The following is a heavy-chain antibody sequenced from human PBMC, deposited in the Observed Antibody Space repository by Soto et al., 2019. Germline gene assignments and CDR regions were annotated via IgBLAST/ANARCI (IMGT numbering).Heavy chain of an antibody. CDR1: KFTFSSYG. CDR2: ISYDGSNK. V-gene: IGHV3-30*18. D-gene: IGHD6-19*01. CDR3: AKDRDSSGWYRFHFDAFDI. J-gene: IGHJ3*02. Sequence: GGSLRLSCAASKFTFSSYGMHWVRKAPGKGLEWVAVISYDGSNKYYADSVKGRFTISRDNSKNTLYLQMNSLRAEDTAVYYCAKDRDSSGWYRFHFDAFDIWGQGTMVTVSS.